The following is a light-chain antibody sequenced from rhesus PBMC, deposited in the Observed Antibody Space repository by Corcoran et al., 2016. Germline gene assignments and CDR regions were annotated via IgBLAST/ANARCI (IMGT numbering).Light chain of an antibody. CDR3: LQHNSYPWT. Sequence: DIQMTQSPSSLSASVGDTVTITCRASQGISSYLNWFQQKPGKAPKLRINAASSLESGVPSRFGGSGSGTEITLTISSLQPEDFAAYYCLQHNSYPWTFGQGTKVEIK. CDR2: AAS. CDR1: QGISSY. V-gene: IGKV1-28*01. J-gene: IGKJ1*01.